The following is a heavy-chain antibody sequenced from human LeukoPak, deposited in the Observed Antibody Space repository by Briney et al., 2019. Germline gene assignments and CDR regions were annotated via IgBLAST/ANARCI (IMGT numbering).Heavy chain of an antibody. V-gene: IGHV3-30*04. J-gene: IGHJ4*02. CDR3: ARDGGDSSGYYWGLGY. D-gene: IGHD3-22*01. CDR2: ISSDGNNK. Sequence: GGSLRLSCAASGFTFSSYIMHWVRQAPGKGLEWVALISSDGNNKYYADSVKGRFTISRDNSENTLYLQMNSLRPEDTAVYYCARDGGDSSGYYWGLGYWGQGTLVTVSS. CDR1: GFTFSSYI.